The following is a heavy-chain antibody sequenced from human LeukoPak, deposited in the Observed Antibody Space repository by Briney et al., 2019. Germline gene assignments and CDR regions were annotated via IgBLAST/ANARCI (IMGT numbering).Heavy chain of an antibody. CDR3: AKDQLNRFCSGGSCSITHDY. CDR2: IRYDGSNE. D-gene: IGHD2-15*01. Sequence: GGSLRLSCAASGFTFSSYGMHWVRQAPGKGLEWVAFIRYDGSNEYYADSVKGRFTISRDNSKNTLYLQMNSLRAEDTAIYYCAKDQLNRFCSGGSCSITHDYWGQGTLVTVSS. J-gene: IGHJ4*02. CDR1: GFTFSSYG. V-gene: IGHV3-30*02.